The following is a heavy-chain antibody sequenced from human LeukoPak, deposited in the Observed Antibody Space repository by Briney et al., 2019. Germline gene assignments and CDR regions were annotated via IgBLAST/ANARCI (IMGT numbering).Heavy chain of an antibody. CDR2: ISAYNGNT. V-gene: IGHV1-18*01. Sequence: ASVKVSCKASGYTFTSYGISWVRQAAGQGLEWMGWISAYNGNTNYAQKLQGRVTMTTDTSTSTAYMELSSLRSEDTAVYYCARDRGDYYYMDVWGKGTTVTVSS. CDR3: ARDRGDYYYMDV. CDR1: GYTFTSYG. J-gene: IGHJ6*03. D-gene: IGHD3-10*01.